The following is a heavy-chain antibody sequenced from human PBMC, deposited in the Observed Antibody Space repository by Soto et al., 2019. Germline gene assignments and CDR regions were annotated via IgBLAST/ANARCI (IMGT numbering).Heavy chain of an antibody. CDR3: ASPTGGQQWLAHFDY. CDR1: GFTVSSNY. CDR2: IYSGGST. Sequence: EVQLVESGRGLVQPGGSLRLSCAASGFTVSSNYMSWVRQAPGKGLEWVSVIYSGGSTYYADSVKGRFTISRDNSKNTLYLQMNSLRAEDTAVYYCASPTGGQQWLAHFDYWGQGTLVTVSS. J-gene: IGHJ4*02. V-gene: IGHV3-66*01. D-gene: IGHD6-19*01.